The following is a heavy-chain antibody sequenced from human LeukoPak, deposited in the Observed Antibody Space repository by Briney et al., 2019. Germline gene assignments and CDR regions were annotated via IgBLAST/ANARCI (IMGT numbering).Heavy chain of an antibody. V-gene: IGHV1-8*03. D-gene: IGHD3-3*01. Sequence: ASVKVSCKASGYTFSSYDINWVRQATGQGLEWMGWMNPNSGNTGYAQKFRGRVTITRNTSISTAYMELSSLRSEDTAVYYCARGPAGRGYLYYYYYYMDVWGKGTTVTVSS. CDR1: GYTFSSYD. CDR3: ARGPAGRGYLYYYYYYMDV. CDR2: MNPNSGNT. J-gene: IGHJ6*03.